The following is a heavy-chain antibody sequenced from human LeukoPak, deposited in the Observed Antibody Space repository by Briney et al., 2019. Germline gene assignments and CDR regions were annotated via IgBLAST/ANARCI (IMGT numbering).Heavy chain of an antibody. CDR3: ARGHTANDY. J-gene: IGHJ4*02. V-gene: IGHV4-34*01. CDR2: INHSGST. D-gene: IGHD5-18*01. CDR1: GGSFSGYY. Sequence: SETLSLTCAVYGGSFSGYYWSWIRQPPGKGLEWIGEINHSGSTNYNPSLKSRVTISADTSKSQFSLKVSSVTAADTAVYYCARGHTANDYWGQGTLVTVSS.